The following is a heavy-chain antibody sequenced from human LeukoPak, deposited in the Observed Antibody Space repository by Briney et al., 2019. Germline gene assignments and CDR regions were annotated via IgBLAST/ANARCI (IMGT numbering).Heavy chain of an antibody. CDR1: GGTSTTYA. V-gene: IGHV1-69*13. CDR2: IIPMFGTP. D-gene: IGHD3-22*01. Sequence: SVKVSCKASGGTSTTYAINWVRQAPGQGLEWMGGIIPMFGTPHYAQKFQGRVTIIADESMGTAYMDLSGLRSNDTAVYFCARAPLGPGFYYESTGYYYFDCWGQGSLVTVSS. CDR3: ARAPLGPGFYYESTGYYYFDC. J-gene: IGHJ4*02.